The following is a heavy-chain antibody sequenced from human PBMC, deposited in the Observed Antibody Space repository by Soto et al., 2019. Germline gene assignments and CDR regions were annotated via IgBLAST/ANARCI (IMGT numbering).Heavy chain of an antibody. CDR2: INTGNGNT. Sequence: GASVKVSCKTSGYTFTLYTIHWVRQAPGQRLECMGWINTGNGNTKYSQRFQGRVTMSRDTSASTAYRQLSSLTSEDTAVYYCAKLGGGYMFGPYLDYGWQGTLGTVSA. CDR3: AKLGGGYMFGPYLDY. J-gene: IGHJ4*02. CDR1: GYTFTLYT. D-gene: IGHD3-16*01. V-gene: IGHV1-3*04.